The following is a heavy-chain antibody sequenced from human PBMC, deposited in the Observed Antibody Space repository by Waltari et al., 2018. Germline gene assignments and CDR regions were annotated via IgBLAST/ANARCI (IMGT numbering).Heavy chain of an antibody. CDR3: AGERAATVDYYYGLDV. J-gene: IGHJ6*02. Sequence: QVQLVQSGPEVKKPGASVKVSCQASGHTFTTYDINWVRQAPGQGLEWMGWMNANSGNTGDAQKFKGRVTMTRNTSTSTAYMELSSLRSEDTAVYYCAGERAATVDYYYGLDVWGQGTTVTVS. D-gene: IGHD4-17*01. CDR2: MNANSGNT. V-gene: IGHV1-8*01. CDR1: GHTFTTYD.